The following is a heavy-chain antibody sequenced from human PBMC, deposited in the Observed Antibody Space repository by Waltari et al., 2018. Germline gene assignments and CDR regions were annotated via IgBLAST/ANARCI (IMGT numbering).Heavy chain of an antibody. D-gene: IGHD3-3*01. J-gene: IGHJ5*02. CDR2: ISHTGGP. Sequence: QVQLQQWGAGLLKPSETLSLTCAVSGASFSGYFWGWIRQPPGKGLEWIGEISHTGGPNYNPSIKSRVTISVDTSKNQFSLNLKSVTAADTAVYYCARHGSATIFGSPIPFDPWGQGTLVTVSS. CDR1: GASFSGYF. V-gene: IGHV4-34*01. CDR3: ARHGSATIFGSPIPFDP.